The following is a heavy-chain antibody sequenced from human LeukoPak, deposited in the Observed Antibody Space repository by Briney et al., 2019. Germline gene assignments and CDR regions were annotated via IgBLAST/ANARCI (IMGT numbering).Heavy chain of an antibody. CDR1: GYTFTSYD. D-gene: IGHD3-10*01. J-gene: IGHJ4*02. CDR2: MNPNSGNT. V-gene: IGHV1-8*01. Sequence: GASVKVSCKASGYTFTSYDINWVRQATGQGLEWMGWMNPNSGNTGYAQKFQGRVTMTRNTSISTAYMELSSLRSEDTAVYYCARVPFGSGSYQLDYWGQGTLVTVSS. CDR3: ARVPFGSGSYQLDY.